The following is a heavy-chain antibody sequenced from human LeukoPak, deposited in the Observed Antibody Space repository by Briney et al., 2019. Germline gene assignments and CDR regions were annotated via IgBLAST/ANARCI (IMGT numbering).Heavy chain of an antibody. D-gene: IGHD3-10*01. CDR3: ARALPRYYYGSGSYRRWFDP. V-gene: IGHV4-34*01. Sequence: SETLSLTRAVYGGSFSGYYWSWIRQPPGKGLEWIGEINHSGSTNYNPSLKSRVTTSVDTPKNQFSLKLSSVTAADTAVYYCARALPRYYYGSGSYRRWFDPWGQGTLVTVSS. CDR1: GGSFSGYY. J-gene: IGHJ5*02. CDR2: INHSGST.